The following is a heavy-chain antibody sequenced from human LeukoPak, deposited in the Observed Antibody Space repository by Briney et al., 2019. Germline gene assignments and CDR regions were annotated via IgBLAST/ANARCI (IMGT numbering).Heavy chain of an antibody. CDR1: GFTFSSYA. Sequence: GGSLRLSCAASGFTFSSYAMSWVRQAPGKGLEWVSAISGSGGSTYYAGSVKGRFTISRDNSKNTLYLQMNSLRAEDTAVYYCAKSPAADYYDSSGYYYEAFMDYWGQGTLVTVSS. J-gene: IGHJ4*02. CDR3: AKSPAADYYDSSGYYYEAFMDY. V-gene: IGHV3-23*01. D-gene: IGHD3-22*01. CDR2: ISGSGGST.